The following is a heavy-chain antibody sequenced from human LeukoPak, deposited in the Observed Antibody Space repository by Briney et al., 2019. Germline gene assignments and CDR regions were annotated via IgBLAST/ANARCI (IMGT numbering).Heavy chain of an antibody. J-gene: IGHJ5*02. Sequence: SETLSLTCTVSGGSISSGGYYWSWIRQHPGKGLEWIGYIYYSGSTYYSPSLKSRVTISVDTSKNQFSLKLSSVTAADTAVYYCARDGYDSSGYFNWFDPWGQGTLVTVSS. D-gene: IGHD3-22*01. V-gene: IGHV4-31*03. CDR1: GGSISSGGYY. CDR2: IYYSGST. CDR3: ARDGYDSSGYFNWFDP.